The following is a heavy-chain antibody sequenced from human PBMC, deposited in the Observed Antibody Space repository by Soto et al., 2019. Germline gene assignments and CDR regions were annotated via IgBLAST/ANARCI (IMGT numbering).Heavy chain of an antibody. Sequence: GASVKVSCKASGYTFTGYYMHWVRQAPGQGLEWMGWINPNSGGTNYAQKFQGRVTMTRDTSISTAYMELSRLRSDDTAVYYCARDLYYYDSSGYHYWGQGTLVTVS. CDR2: INPNSGGT. CDR1: GYTFTGYY. CDR3: ARDLYYYDSSGYHY. D-gene: IGHD3-22*01. J-gene: IGHJ4*02. V-gene: IGHV1-2*02.